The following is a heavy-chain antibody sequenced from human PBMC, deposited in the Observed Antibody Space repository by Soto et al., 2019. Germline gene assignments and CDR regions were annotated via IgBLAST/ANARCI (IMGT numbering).Heavy chain of an antibody. D-gene: IGHD6-13*01. CDR3: ASTSSSWYGGIDY. CDR1: GFPFISYG. CDR2: ISYDGSNK. Sequence: SLKISCAASGFPFISYGLHWVRQAPGTGLAWVAVISYDGSNKDYADSVKGRFTISRDNAKNTLYLQLNRLRAADTAVYYCASTSSSWYGGIDYWGQGTLVTVSS. J-gene: IGHJ4*02. V-gene: IGHV3-30*03.